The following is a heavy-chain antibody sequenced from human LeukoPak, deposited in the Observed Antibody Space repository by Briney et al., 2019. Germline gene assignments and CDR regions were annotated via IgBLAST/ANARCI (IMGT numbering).Heavy chain of an antibody. Sequence: GGSLRLSCAASGFTVSSNYMSWVRQAPGKGLEWVSVIYSGGSTYYADSVKGRATISRDNAKNTLFLEMSGLRADDTAVYYCSRGYNYRFDFWGQGTLVVVSS. V-gene: IGHV3-66*01. J-gene: IGHJ4*02. CDR1: GFTVSSNY. CDR2: IYSGGST. D-gene: IGHD3-22*01. CDR3: SRGYNYRFDF.